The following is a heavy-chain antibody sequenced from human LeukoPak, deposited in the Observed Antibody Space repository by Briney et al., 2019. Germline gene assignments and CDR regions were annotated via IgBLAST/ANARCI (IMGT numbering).Heavy chain of an antibody. CDR2: SSAYDGNT. CDR3: PRALLASSEGWFDP. D-gene: IGHD3-3*02. CDR1: GYTFTNYG. J-gene: IGHJ5*02. V-gene: IGHV1-18*01. Sequence: ASVGSSCKASGYTFTNYGIIWGRQAPGHGLEGRGWSSAYDGNTQYAQKLQGRGIMTKDTSTSPAYMELRSLKADDTAMYYCPRALLASSEGWFDPWGQGTLVTVSS.